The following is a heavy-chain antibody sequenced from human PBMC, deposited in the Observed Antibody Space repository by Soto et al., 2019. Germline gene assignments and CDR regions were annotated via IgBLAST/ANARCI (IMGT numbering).Heavy chain of an antibody. V-gene: IGHV4-39*01. CDR2: LYYSGST. D-gene: IGHD1-26*01. J-gene: IGHJ4*02. CDR1: GFSISSRSYY. Sequence: QLQLQESGPGLVKPSETLSLTCTVSGFSISSRSYYWGWIRQPPGKGLEWIGSLYYSGSTYYNPSLERRVTISVDTSKNQFSLKLSSVAAADTAVYYCASDSGSYSRDYWGQGTLVTVSS. CDR3: ASDSGSYSRDY.